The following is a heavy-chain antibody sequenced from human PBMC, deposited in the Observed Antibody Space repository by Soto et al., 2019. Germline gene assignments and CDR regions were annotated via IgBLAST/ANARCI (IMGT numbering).Heavy chain of an antibody. V-gene: IGHV3-23*01. CDR1: GFTFSSYA. Sequence: WGSLRLSCAASGFTFSSYAMSWVRQAPGKGLEWVSAISGSGGSTYYADSVKGRFTISRDNSKNTLYLQMNSLRAEDTAVYYCAKMERTVTTSPHAEYFQHWGQGTLVTVSS. CDR2: ISGSGGST. D-gene: IGHD4-17*01. J-gene: IGHJ1*01. CDR3: AKMERTVTTSPHAEYFQH.